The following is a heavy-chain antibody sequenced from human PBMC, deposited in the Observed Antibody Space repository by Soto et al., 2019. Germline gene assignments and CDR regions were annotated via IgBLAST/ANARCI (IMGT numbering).Heavy chain of an antibody. CDR3: ARGNHRWLQLWYFDL. CDR2: IIPIFGTA. V-gene: IGHV1-69*01. J-gene: IGHJ2*01. CDR1: GGTLSRYT. Sequence: GAPVKVSRKASGGTLSRYTISWVRQAPGQGLEWMGGIIPIFGTANYAQKFQGRVTITADESTSTAYMELSSLRSEDTAVYYCARGNHRWLQLWYFDLWGRGTLVTVSS. D-gene: IGHD5-12*01.